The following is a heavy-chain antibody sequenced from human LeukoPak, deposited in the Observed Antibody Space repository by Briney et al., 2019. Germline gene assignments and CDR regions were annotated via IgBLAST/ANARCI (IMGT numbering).Heavy chain of an antibody. J-gene: IGHJ4*02. CDR1: GGTFSSYA. CDR2: IIPIFGTA. CDR3: ARTNTAMAAFDY. D-gene: IGHD5-18*01. Sequence: SVKVSCKASGGTFSSYAISWVRQAPGQGLEWMGGIIPIFGTANYAQKFQGRVTIIADESTSTAYMELSSLRSEDTAVYYCARTNTAMAAFDYWGQGTLVTVSS. V-gene: IGHV1-69*01.